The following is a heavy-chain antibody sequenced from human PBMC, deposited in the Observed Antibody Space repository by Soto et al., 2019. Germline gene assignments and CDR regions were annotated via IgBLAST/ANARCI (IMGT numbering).Heavy chain of an antibody. CDR3: ARYSDILTGYYRWFDP. CDR2: IYYSGST. J-gene: IGHJ5*02. V-gene: IGHV4-61*01. D-gene: IGHD3-9*01. CDR1: GGSVSSGSYY. Sequence: ETLSLTCTVSGGSVSSGSYYWSWIRQPPGKGLEWIGYIYYSGSTNYNPSLKSRVTISVDTSKNQFSLKLSSVTAADTAVYYCARYSDILTGYYRWFDPWGQGTLVTVSS.